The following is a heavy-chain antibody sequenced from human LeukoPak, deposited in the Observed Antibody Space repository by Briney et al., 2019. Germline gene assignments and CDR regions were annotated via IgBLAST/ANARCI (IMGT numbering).Heavy chain of an antibody. CDR3: ARGPFSSSWSEFDY. D-gene: IGHD6-13*01. CDR2: ISGSGGST. J-gene: IGHJ4*02. V-gene: IGHV3-23*01. Sequence: GGSLRLSCAASGFTFSSYAMSWVRQAPGKGLEWVSAISGSGGSTYYADSVKGRFTISRDNAQNSLYLHMNNLRAEDTAVYYCARGPFSSSWSEFDYWGQGTLVTVSS. CDR1: GFTFSSYA.